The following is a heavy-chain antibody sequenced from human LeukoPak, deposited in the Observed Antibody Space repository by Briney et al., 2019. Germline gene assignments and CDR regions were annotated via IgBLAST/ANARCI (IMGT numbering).Heavy chain of an antibody. CDR1: GFTFSSYA. V-gene: IGHV3-23*01. Sequence: PGGSLRLSCAASGFTFSSYAMSWVRQAPGKGLEWVSAISGSGGSTYYADSVKGRFTISRDNSKNTLYLQMNSLRAEDTAVYYCAKDGGYSSGWYPLDYWGQGTLVTVSS. D-gene: IGHD6-19*01. J-gene: IGHJ4*02. CDR3: AKDGGYSSGWYPLDY. CDR2: ISGSGGST.